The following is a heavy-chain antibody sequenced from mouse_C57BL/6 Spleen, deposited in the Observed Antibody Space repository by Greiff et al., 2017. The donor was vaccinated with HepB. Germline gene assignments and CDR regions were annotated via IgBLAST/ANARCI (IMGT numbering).Heavy chain of an antibody. CDR3: ARLNYDAMDY. J-gene: IGHJ4*01. V-gene: IGHV5-6*01. CDR2: ISSGGSYT. Sequence: EVKLMESGGDLVKPGGSLKLSCAASGFTFSSYGMSWVRQTPDKRLEWVATISSGGSYTYYPDSVKGRFTISRDNAKNTLYLQMSSLKSEDTAMYYCARLNYDAMDYWGQGTSVTVSS. CDR1: GFTFSSYG.